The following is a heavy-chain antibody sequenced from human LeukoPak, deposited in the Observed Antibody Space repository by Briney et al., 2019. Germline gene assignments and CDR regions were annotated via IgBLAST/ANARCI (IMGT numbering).Heavy chain of an antibody. V-gene: IGHV1-69*05. CDR3: AWNPRIGELFLDY. D-gene: IGHD3-10*01. Sequence: ASVKVSCKASGGTFSSYAISWVRPAPGQGLEWMGGIIPIFGTANYAQKFQGRVTITTDESTSTAYMELSSLRSEDTAVYYCAWNPRIGELFLDYWGQGTLVTVSS. CDR1: GGTFSSYA. J-gene: IGHJ4*02. CDR2: IIPIFGTA.